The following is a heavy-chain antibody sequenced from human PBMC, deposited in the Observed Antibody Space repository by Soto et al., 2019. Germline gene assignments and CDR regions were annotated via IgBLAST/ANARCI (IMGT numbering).Heavy chain of an antibody. CDR3: FRGRLTLQQGIDF. V-gene: IGHV4-34*03. CDR2: INHSGST. Sequence: SETLSLTCAVYGGSFSGYYWSWIRQPPGKGLEWIGEINHSGSTNYNPSLKSRVTISVDTSKNQFSLRLSSVTAADTGMYFCFRGRLTLQQGIDFWGPGTRVTLSS. J-gene: IGHJ6*02. D-gene: IGHD1-1*01. CDR1: GGSFSGYY.